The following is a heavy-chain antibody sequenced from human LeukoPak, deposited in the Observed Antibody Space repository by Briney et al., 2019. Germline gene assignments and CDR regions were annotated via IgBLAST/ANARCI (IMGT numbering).Heavy chain of an antibody. V-gene: IGHV3-30*18. CDR3: AKDQRHYYDSSGFLTPDY. CDR1: GFTFRNYG. D-gene: IGHD3-22*01. CDR2: ISYDGSKK. J-gene: IGHJ4*02. Sequence: PGGSLRLSCAASGFTFRNYGMHWVRQAPGKGLEWVAVISYDGSKKYYADSVKGRFTTSRDNSENMLYLQMNSVRAEDTAVFYCAKDQRHYYDSSGFLTPDYWGQGTLVTVSS.